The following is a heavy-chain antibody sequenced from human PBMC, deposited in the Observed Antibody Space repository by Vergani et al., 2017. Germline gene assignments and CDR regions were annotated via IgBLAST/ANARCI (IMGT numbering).Heavy chain of an antibody. CDR2: IYHSGST. CDR3: ARFLTGTTIYYYYGMDV. CDR1: GYSISSGYY. Sequence: QVQLQESGPGLVKPSETLSLTCAVSGYSISSGYYWVWIRQPPGKGLEWIGSIYHSGSTYYNPSLKSRVTISVDKSKNQFSLKLSSVTAADTAVYYCARFLTGTTIYYYYGMDVWGQGTTVTVSS. J-gene: IGHJ6*02. V-gene: IGHV4-38-2*01. D-gene: IGHD1-20*01.